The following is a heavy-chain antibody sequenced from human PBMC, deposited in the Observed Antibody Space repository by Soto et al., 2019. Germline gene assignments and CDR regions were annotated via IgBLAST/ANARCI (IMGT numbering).Heavy chain of an antibody. CDR2: SIPHSGET. CDR1: GYSFTGYY. V-gene: IGHV1-2*02. CDR3: ARETDDFTRGADAL. Sequence: QVQLVQSGAEVKRPGASVKVSCKASGYSFTGYYMPWVRQAPGQGLEWMGWSIPHSGETNYAQKFQARVTLTRDTSISTAHMQLSGLTSDATAVYYCARETDDFTRGADALWGQGTLVTVSP. J-gene: IGHJ4*02. D-gene: IGHD2-2*01.